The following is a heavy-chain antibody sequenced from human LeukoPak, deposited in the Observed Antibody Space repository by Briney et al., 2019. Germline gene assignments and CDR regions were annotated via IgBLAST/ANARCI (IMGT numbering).Heavy chain of an antibody. D-gene: IGHD2-2*01. CDR3: ARAYCSSTSCYRYMDV. V-gene: IGHV4-59*11. Sequence: SETLSLTCTVSGGSIRSHCWSWVRQPPGKGLEWIGYIYFSGSTNYNPSLKSRVTISMGTSENQFSLKLSSVTAADTAVYYCARAYCSSTSCYRYMDVWGKGTTVTVSS. J-gene: IGHJ6*03. CDR2: IYFSGST. CDR1: GGSIRSHC.